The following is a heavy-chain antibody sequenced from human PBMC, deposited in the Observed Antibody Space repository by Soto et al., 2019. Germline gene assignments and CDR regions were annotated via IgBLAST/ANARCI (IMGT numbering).Heavy chain of an antibody. Sequence: APVKVSCKASGYTFTIHGFIWVRQAPGQGLEWMGWISAYNGNTNYAQKLQGRVTMTTDTSTSTAYMELRSLRSDDTAVYYCARAPENDYGDLTIWGQGTMVTVSS. D-gene: IGHD4-17*01. V-gene: IGHV1-18*01. CDR2: ISAYNGNT. CDR1: GYTFTIHG. CDR3: ARAPENDYGDLTI. J-gene: IGHJ3*02.